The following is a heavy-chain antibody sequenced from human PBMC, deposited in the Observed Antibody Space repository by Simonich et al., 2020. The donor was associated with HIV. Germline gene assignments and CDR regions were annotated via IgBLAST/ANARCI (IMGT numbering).Heavy chain of an antibody. D-gene: IGHD6-19*01. CDR1: GGSISSDY. V-gene: IGHV4-59*12. CDR3: ARGRPPGFSNGWYHFDF. J-gene: IGHJ4*02. Sequence: QVQLQESGPGLVKPSETLSLRCTVSGGSISSDYWSWIRQPPGKGLEWIGYIHYRRTTNYKPPLKSRVTISVDTSKNQVSLKLSSVTAADTAIYYCARGRPPGFSNGWYHFDFWGQGTLVTVSP. CDR2: IHYRRTT.